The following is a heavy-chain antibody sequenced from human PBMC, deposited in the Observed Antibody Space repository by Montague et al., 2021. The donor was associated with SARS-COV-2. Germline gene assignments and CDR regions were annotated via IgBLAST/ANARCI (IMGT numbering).Heavy chain of an antibody. CDR2: IYTSGST. J-gene: IGHJ6*02. Sequence: TLSLTCTVSGGSISSGSYYWSWIRQPAGKGLEWIGRIYTSGSTSYNLSLKSRVTISVDTSKNQFSLKLSSATAADTAVYYCARAPDVDTAMVIYYYGMDVWGQGTTVTVSS. CDR3: ARAPDVDTAMVIYYYGMDV. D-gene: IGHD5-18*01. V-gene: IGHV4-61*02. CDR1: GGSISSGSYY.